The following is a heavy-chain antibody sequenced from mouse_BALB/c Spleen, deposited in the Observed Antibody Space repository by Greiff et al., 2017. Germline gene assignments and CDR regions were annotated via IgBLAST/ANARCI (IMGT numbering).Heavy chain of an antibody. D-gene: IGHD2-1*01. J-gene: IGHJ3*01. V-gene: IGHV2-9*02. Sequence: VQLQESGPGLVAPSQSLSITCTVSGFSLTSYGVHWVRQPPGKGLEWLGVIWAGGSTNYNSALMSRLSISKDNSKSQVFLKMNSLQTDDTAMYYCARDDGNYQRAWFAYWGQGSLVTVSA. CDR1: GFSLTSYG. CDR3: ARDDGNYQRAWFAY. CDR2: IWAGGST.